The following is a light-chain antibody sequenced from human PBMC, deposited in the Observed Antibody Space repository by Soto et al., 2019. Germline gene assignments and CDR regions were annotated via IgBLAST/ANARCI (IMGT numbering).Light chain of an antibody. Sequence: DIQMTQSPSSLSASVGDRVTITCRASESISSYLNWYQQRPVKAPKLLIYAASSLQSGVPSRFSGSGSGTDFTLTISNLQPEDLATYFCQQTYSNSLYTFGQGTTLDIK. CDR2: AAS. J-gene: IGKJ2*01. CDR1: ESISSY. CDR3: QQTYSNSLYT. V-gene: IGKV1-39*01.